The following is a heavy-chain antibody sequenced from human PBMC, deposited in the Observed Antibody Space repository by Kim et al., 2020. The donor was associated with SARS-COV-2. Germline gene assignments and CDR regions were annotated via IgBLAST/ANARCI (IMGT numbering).Heavy chain of an antibody. V-gene: IGHV1-46*01. CDR1: GYTFTSYY. CDR2: INPSGGST. CDR3: ARGYTYAGHPYYFDY. D-gene: IGHD1-20*01. Sequence: ASVMVSCKASGYTFTSYYMHWVRQAPGQGLEWMGIINPSGGSTSYAQKFQGRVTMTRDTSTSTVYMELSSLRSEDTAVYYCARGYTYAGHPYYFDYWGQGTLVTVSS. J-gene: IGHJ4*02.